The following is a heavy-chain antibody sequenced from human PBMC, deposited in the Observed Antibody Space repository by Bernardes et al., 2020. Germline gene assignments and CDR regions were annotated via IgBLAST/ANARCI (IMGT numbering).Heavy chain of an antibody. CDR1: GFTFPNYW. V-gene: IGHV3-74*01. Sequence: GGSLRLSCAASGFTFPNYWMHWVRQVPGKGLAWVSRINGPGSNTTYADSVKGRFTISRDNAKNTLYLQMNSLRAEDTAVYYCTRDPTRYSGYSDYWGQGGLVIVSS. CDR2: INGPGSNT. D-gene: IGHD5-12*01. CDR3: TRDPTRYSGYSDY. J-gene: IGHJ4*02.